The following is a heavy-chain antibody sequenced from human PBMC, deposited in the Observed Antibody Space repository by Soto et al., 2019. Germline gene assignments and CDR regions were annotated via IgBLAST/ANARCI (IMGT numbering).Heavy chain of an antibody. Sequence: QVQMVQSGAEVKKPGTSVKVSCKASGYAFINYAVTWVRQAPGEGLEWMGWISPSNYNSYSAQKFQDRVTMSTETASNTAYMELRLLTSDDTAVYYSSREGGNTGTSDYWGQGTLVTVSS. CDR2: ISPSNYNS. CDR1: GYAFINYA. CDR3: SREGGNTGTSDY. V-gene: IGHV1-18*01. D-gene: IGHD1-7*01. J-gene: IGHJ4*02.